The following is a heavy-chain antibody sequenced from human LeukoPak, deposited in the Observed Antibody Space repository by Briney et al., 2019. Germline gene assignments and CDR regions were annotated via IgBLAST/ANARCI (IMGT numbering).Heavy chain of an antibody. CDR1: GYTFTSYD. D-gene: IGHD3-10*01. Sequence: SVKVSCKASGYTFTSYDINWVRQAPGQGLEWMGRIIPILGIANYAQKFQGRVTITADKSTSTAYMELSSLRSEDTAVYYCARFDSGFDPWGQGTLVTVSS. CDR2: IIPILGIA. J-gene: IGHJ5*02. V-gene: IGHV1-69*04. CDR3: ARFDSGFDP.